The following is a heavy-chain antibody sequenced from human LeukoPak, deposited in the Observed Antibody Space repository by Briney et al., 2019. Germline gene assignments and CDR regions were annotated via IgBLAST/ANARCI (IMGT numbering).Heavy chain of an antibody. CDR3: ARVVAAAGTV. CDR1: GYTFTSYG. J-gene: IGHJ4*02. V-gene: IGHV1-69*13. D-gene: IGHD6-13*01. Sequence: SVKVSCKASGYTFTSYGISWVRQAPGQGLEWMGGIIPIFGTANYAQKFQGRVTITADESTSTAYMELSSLRSEDTAVYYCARVVAAAGTVWGQGTLVTVSS. CDR2: IIPIFGTA.